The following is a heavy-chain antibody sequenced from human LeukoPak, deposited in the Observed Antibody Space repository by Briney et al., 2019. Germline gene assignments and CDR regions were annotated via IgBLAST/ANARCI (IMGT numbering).Heavy chain of an antibody. D-gene: IGHD5-24*01. V-gene: IGHV1-8*01. Sequence: ASVKVSCKASGYTFTSYDFNWLRQAAGQGPEWMGWMNPNSGATGYAQKFQGRVTMTRSASINTAYMELSSLRSEDTAVYYCAKDRDGYNYYFDYWGQGTLVTVSS. CDR2: MNPNSGAT. CDR3: AKDRDGYNYYFDY. J-gene: IGHJ4*02. CDR1: GYTFTSYD.